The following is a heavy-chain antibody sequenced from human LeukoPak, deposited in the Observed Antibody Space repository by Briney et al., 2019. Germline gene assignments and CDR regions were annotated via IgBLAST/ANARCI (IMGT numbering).Heavy chain of an antibody. CDR2: IYYGDSDT. CDR1: GYTFTDYW. V-gene: IGHV5-51*01. Sequence: TGESLKISCEGSGYTFTDYWIGWVRQLPGRGLEWMGTIYYGDSDTRYSPSFQGQVTISADKFISTAYLQWSSLKASDTAMYYCARGYCDYDHYYGMDVWRQGTTVTVSS. D-gene: IGHD4-17*01. J-gene: IGHJ6*02. CDR3: ARGYCDYDHYYGMDV.